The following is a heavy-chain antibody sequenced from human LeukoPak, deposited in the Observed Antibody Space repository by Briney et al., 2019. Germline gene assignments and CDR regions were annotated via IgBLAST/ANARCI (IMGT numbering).Heavy chain of an antibody. CDR1: GFTFSNFW. D-gene: IGHD4-17*01. V-gene: IGHV3-74*01. CDR3: ARASINGDELGAFDI. CDR2: IYGDGSFT. J-gene: IGHJ3*02. Sequence: GGSLRLSCAASGFTFSNFWMHWVRQAPGKGLVWVALIYGDGSFTRYADSVKGRFTISRDNAKNTVYLQMNSLRVEDTAVYYCARASINGDELGAFDIWGQGTLVTVSS.